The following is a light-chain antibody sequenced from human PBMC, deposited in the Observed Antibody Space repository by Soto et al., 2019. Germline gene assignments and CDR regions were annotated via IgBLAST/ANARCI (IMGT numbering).Light chain of an antibody. CDR1: TGAVTSVHY. Sequence: QAVVTQAPSLTVSPGGTVTLTCASSTGAVTSVHYPNWVQQKPGQVPKSLIYSTSDKHSWTPARFSGFLLGGKAALTLSSVQPEEEAEYYCLLFYGGALGLFGGGTKVTVL. CDR3: LLFYGGALGL. V-gene: IGLV7-43*01. J-gene: IGLJ2*01. CDR2: STS.